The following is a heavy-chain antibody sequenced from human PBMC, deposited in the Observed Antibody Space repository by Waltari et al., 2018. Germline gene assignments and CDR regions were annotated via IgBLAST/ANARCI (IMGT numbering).Heavy chain of an antibody. D-gene: IGHD5-18*01. CDR3: ARLDTAMVSPDY. CDR1: GGSISSSSYY. CDR2: IYYSGNT. Sequence: QLQLQESGPGLVKPSETLSLTCTVSGGSISSSSYYWGWIRQPPGKGLEWIGSIYYSGNTDNNPYLKSRVTRAVETAKKQFSLKLSSVTAADTAVYDGARLDTAMVSPDYWGQGTLVTVSS. J-gene: IGHJ4*02. V-gene: IGHV4-39*01.